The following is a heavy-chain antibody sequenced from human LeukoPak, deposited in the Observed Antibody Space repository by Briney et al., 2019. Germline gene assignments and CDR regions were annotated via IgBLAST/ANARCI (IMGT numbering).Heavy chain of an antibody. D-gene: IGHD3-10*01. CDR3: ARCITMVRGAPYYFDY. CDR2: IYYSGST. J-gene: IGHJ4*02. Sequence: SETLSLTCTVSGGSISTNSYYWGWIRQPPGKGLKWIGSIYYSGSTYYNPSLKSRVTISVDTSKNQLSLKLSSVTAADTAVYYCARCITMVRGAPYYFDYWGQGTLVTVSS. V-gene: IGHV4-39*07. CDR1: GGSISTNSYY.